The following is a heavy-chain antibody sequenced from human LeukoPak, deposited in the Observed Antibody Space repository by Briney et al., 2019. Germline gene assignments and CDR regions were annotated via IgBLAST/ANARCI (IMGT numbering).Heavy chain of an antibody. CDR3: ARQRRWIQQI. D-gene: IGHD5-24*01. Sequence: ETLSLTCTVSGGSISSSDHYWGWIRQSPGMGLEWIGSIYYSGPTYYNPSLKSRVTISVDTSKNQFSLKLSSVTAADTAVYYCARQRRWIQQIWGQGTLVTVYS. J-gene: IGHJ4*02. V-gene: IGHV4-39*01. CDR1: GGSISSSDHY. CDR2: IYYSGPT.